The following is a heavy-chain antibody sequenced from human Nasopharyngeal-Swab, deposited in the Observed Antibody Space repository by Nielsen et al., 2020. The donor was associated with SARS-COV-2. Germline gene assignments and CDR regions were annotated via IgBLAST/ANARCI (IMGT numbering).Heavy chain of an antibody. Sequence: WVRQAPGQRLEWMGWINTGNDYTKYSHHLQGRVTITRDTSANTAYMELSSLTSEDTAVYCCARGYLRGKEVEKGEYWGQGTLVTVSS. CDR3: ARGYLRGKEVEKGEY. J-gene: IGHJ4*02. CDR2: INTGNDYT. V-gene: IGHV1-3*04. D-gene: IGHD3-16*01.